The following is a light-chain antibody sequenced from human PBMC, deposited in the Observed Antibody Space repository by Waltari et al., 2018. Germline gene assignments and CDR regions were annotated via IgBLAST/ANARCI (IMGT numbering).Light chain of an antibody. CDR2: GAS. CDR3: QQYNTWPPST. Sequence: EIVMTQSQAALSVSPGERATLSCRASQSVSSNLAWYQHKPGQPPRLLISGASTGATGVPARFSGSGSGTEFTLTISSLQSEDSAIYYCQQYNTWPPSTFGQGTKLEIK. J-gene: IGKJ2*02. V-gene: IGKV3-15*01. CDR1: QSVSSN.